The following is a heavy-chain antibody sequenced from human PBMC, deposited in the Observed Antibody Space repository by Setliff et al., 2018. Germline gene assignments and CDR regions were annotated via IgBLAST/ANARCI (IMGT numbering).Heavy chain of an antibody. CDR3: ARNWVTAQHYYYGMDV. J-gene: IGHJ6*02. Sequence: GGSLRLSCAASGFTFSSYEMNWVRQAPGKGLEWVSYISTSGSTIYYAVSVKGRFTISRDNSKNTLYLQMDSLRAEDTAVYYCARNWVTAQHYYYGMDVWGQGTTVTVSS. CDR1: GFTFSSYE. CDR2: ISTSGSTI. D-gene: IGHD2-21*02. V-gene: IGHV3-48*03.